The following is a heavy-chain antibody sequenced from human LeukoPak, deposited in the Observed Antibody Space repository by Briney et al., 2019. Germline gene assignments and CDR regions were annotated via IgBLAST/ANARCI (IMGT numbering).Heavy chain of an antibody. CDR3: ARVQASILWFGEHKPGAFDI. CDR1: GFTFSGNW. J-gene: IGHJ3*02. V-gene: IGHV4-34*01. Sequence: GSLRLSCEASGFTFSGNWMHWVRQAPGKGLEWIGEINHSGSTNYNPSLKSRVTISVDTSKNQFSLKLSSVTAADTAVYYCARVQASILWFGEHKPGAFDIWGQGTMVTVSS. D-gene: IGHD3-10*01. CDR2: INHSGST.